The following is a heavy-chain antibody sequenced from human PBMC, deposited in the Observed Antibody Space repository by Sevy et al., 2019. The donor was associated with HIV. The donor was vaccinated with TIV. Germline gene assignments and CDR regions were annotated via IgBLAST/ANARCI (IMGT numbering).Heavy chain of an antibody. D-gene: IGHD6-19*01. CDR3: ARTTSGWFDY. V-gene: IGHV6-1*01. CDR2: TYYRSTWHN. J-gene: IGHJ4*02. CDR1: GDSVSSNSVA. Sequence: SQTLSLTCAISGDSVSSNSVAWNWIRQSPSRGLEWLGRTYYRSTWHNDYAVSVKRRITINPDTSKNQFSLQLNSVTPEETDVYYCARTTSGWFDYWGQGTPVTVSS.